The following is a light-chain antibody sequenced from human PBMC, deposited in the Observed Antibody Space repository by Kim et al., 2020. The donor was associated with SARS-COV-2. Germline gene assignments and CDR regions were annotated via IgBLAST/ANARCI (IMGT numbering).Light chain of an antibody. J-gene: IGLJ2*01. V-gene: IGLV3-21*04. Sequence: SYELTQPPSVSVAPGKTATITCGGSNIVTKTVYWYQQKPGQAPVLVIYFDTDRPSGIPERFSGSISGNTATLTISRVEAGDAADYYCQVWDSTSDHVVFG. CDR3: QVWDSTSDHVV. CDR2: FDT. CDR1: NIVTKT.